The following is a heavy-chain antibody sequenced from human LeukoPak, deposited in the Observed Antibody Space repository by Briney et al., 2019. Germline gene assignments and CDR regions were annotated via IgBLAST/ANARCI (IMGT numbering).Heavy chain of an antibody. V-gene: IGHV4-34*01. CDR3: ARKAAAGIYYFDY. CDR2: INHSGST. J-gene: IGHJ4*02. CDR1: GGSFSGYY. Sequence: SETLSLTCAVYGGSFSGYYWSWIRQPPGKGLEWIGEINHSGSTNYKPSLKSRVTISVDTSKNQFSLKLSSVTAADTAVYYCARKAAAGIYYFDYWGQGTLVTVSS. D-gene: IGHD6-13*01.